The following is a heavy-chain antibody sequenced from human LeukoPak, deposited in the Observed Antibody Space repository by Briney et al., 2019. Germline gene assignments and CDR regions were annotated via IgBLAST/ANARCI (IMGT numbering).Heavy chain of an antibody. Sequence: GGSLRLSCAASGFTFSSYGMHWVRQAPGKGLEWVAVIWYDGSNKYYADSVKGRFTISRDNSKNTLYLQMNSLRAEDTAVYYCARDVAVDFWSGYYSRSYYYYGMDVWGQGTTVTVSS. CDR2: IWYDGSNK. CDR1: GFTFSSYG. V-gene: IGHV3-33*01. J-gene: IGHJ6*02. D-gene: IGHD3-3*01. CDR3: ARDVAVDFWSGYYSRSYYYYGMDV.